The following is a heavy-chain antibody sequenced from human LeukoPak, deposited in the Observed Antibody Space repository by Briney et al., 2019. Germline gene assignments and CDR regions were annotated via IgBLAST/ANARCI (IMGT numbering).Heavy chain of an antibody. J-gene: IGHJ4*02. D-gene: IGHD4-17*01. Sequence: GGSLRLSCAASGFTFSSYSMNWVRQAPGKGLEWVSYISSSSSTIYYADSVKGRFTISRDNAKNSLYLQMNSLRAEDTAVYYCARDPSYGDSRHFDYWGQRTLVTVSS. CDR2: ISSSSSTI. CDR3: ARDPSYGDSRHFDY. V-gene: IGHV3-48*01. CDR1: GFTFSSYS.